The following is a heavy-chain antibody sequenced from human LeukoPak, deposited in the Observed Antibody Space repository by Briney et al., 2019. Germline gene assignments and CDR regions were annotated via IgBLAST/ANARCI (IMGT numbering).Heavy chain of an antibody. Sequence: GGSLRLSCAASGFTFSSYWMHWVRQAPGKGLVWVSRINSDGSSTSYADSVKGRFTTSRDNAKNTLYLQMNSLRAEDTAVYYCARASYDFWSGYYSYYYYYYMDVWGKGTTVTVSS. CDR1: GFTFSSYW. D-gene: IGHD3-3*01. V-gene: IGHV3-74*01. CDR2: INSDGSST. CDR3: ARASYDFWSGYYSYYYYYYMDV. J-gene: IGHJ6*03.